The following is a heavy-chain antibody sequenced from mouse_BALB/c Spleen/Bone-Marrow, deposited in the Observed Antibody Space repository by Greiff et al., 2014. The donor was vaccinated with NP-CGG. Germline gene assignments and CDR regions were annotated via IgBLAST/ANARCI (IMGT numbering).Heavy chain of an antibody. D-gene: IGHD1-1*01. CDR2: INPSSGYT. CDR3: ARGLYYYGSSSNLDY. V-gene: IGHV1-4*01. J-gene: IGHJ2*01. Sequence: QVQLQQSGAEPARPGASVKMSCKASGYTFTSYTMHWVKQRPGQGLEWIGYINPSSGYTNYNQKFKDKATLTADKSSSTAYMQLSSLTSEDSAVYYCARGLYYYGSSSNLDYWGQGTTLTVSS. CDR1: GYTFTSYT.